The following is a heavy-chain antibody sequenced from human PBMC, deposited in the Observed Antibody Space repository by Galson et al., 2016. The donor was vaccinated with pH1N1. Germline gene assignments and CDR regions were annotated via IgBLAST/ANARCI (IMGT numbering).Heavy chain of an antibody. D-gene: IGHD1-7*01. CDR1: GFTFDDYA. Sequence: SLRLSCAASGFTFDDYAMHWVRQAPGKGLEWVSSISWNSGSIVYADSVKGRFTTSRDNAKNSLYLQMNSLRVEDTALYYCAKDMNLELREGALDYWGQGTLVNVSS. V-gene: IGHV3-9*01. CDR2: ISWNSGSI. CDR3: AKDMNLELREGALDY. J-gene: IGHJ4*02.